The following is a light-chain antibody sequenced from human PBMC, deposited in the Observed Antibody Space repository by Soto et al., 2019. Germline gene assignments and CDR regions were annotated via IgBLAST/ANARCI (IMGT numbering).Light chain of an antibody. V-gene: IGKV1-39*01. CDR2: DAA. Sequence: DIQMTQSPYSLSAAVGDRVTIACRASQNINTYLNWYQQKPGKAPKLLIFDAASLQSGVPSRFSGRGSRTDFTLTITSLQPEDFATYYCQQTSSAPFTFGPGTKVDIK. CDR3: QQTSSAPFT. J-gene: IGKJ3*01. CDR1: QNINTY.